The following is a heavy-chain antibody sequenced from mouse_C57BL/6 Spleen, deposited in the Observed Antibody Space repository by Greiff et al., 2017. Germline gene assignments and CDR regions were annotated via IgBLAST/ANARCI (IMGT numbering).Heavy chain of an antibody. J-gene: IGHJ1*03. V-gene: IGHV1-50*01. CDR2: IDPSDSYT. D-gene: IGHD1-1*01. Sequence: VHLVESGAELVKPGASVKLSCKASGYTFTSYWMQWVKQRPGQGLEWIGEIDPSDSYTNYNQKFKGKATLTVDTSSSTAYMQLSSLTSEDSAVYYCARIRSKEGYFDVWGTGTTVTVSS. CDR1: GYTFTSYW. CDR3: ARIRSKEGYFDV.